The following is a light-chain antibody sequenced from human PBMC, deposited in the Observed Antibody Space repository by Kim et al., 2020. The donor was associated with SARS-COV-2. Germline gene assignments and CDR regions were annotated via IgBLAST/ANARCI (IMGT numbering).Light chain of an antibody. CDR3: QVWDSSSDHYVV. J-gene: IGLJ2*01. V-gene: IGLV3-21*04. Sequence: GKTARITCGGNNMGSKSVHWYQQKPGQAPVLVIYYDSDRPSGIPERFSGSNSGNTATLTISRVEAGDEADYYCQVWDSSSDHYVVFGGGTQLTVL. CDR1: NMGSKS. CDR2: YDS.